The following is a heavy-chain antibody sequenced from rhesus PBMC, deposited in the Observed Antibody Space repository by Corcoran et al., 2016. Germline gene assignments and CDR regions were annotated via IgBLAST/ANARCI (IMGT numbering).Heavy chain of an antibody. J-gene: IGHJ4*01. CDR1: GFSLSTSDMS. CDR2: IYWDDDK. Sequence: QVTLQESGPALVKPTQTLTLTCTFSGFSLSTSDMSVGWIRQPPGKPLEWLAHIYWDDDKRYTTSLKSRLTISKDTSKTQVVLTMSNIGPVDTATYYCARRPTVTFDYWGQGVLVTVSS. CDR3: ARRPTVTFDY. D-gene: IGHD4-35*01. V-gene: IGHV2-1*01.